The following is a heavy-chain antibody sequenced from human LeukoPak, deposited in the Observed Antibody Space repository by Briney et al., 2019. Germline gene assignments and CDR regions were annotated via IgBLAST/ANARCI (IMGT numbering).Heavy chain of an antibody. J-gene: IGHJ5*02. Sequence: PGGSLRLSCAASGFTFSSYAMSWVRQAPGKGLEWVGRIKSKTDGGTTDYAAPVKGRFTISRDDSKNTLYLQMNSLKTEDTAVYYCTTDGPVTYSSGWYNWFDPWGQGTLVTVSS. D-gene: IGHD6-19*01. CDR3: TTDGPVTYSSGWYNWFDP. V-gene: IGHV3-15*01. CDR2: IKSKTDGGTT. CDR1: GFTFSSYA.